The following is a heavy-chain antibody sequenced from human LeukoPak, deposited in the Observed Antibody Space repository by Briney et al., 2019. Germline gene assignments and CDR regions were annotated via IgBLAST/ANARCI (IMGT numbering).Heavy chain of an antibody. CDR1: GYAFTSYG. V-gene: IGHV1-2*02. CDR2: INPNSGGT. D-gene: IGHD2-2*01. J-gene: IGHJ6*04. CDR3: ARDLDIVVVPAAIDV. Sequence: ASVKVSCKASGYAFTSYGISWVRQAPGQGLEWMGWINPNSGGTNYAQKFQGRVTMTRDTSISTAYMELSRLRSDDTAVYYCARDLDIVVVPAAIDVWGKGTTVTVSS.